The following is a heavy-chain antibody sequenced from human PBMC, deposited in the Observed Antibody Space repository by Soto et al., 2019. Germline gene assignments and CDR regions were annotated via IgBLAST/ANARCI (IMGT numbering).Heavy chain of an antibody. CDR1: GFTFNNYG. CDR2: IWYDGNNK. D-gene: IGHD1-1*01. Sequence: QVQLVESGGGVVQPGTSLRLSCAASGFTFNNYGLHWVRQAPGKGLEWVAVIWYDGNNKFYADSVKGRFTVYRDNSENTLYLQMNSLRGEDTAVYYCARDGLEGQYQLDYWGQGTLVTVSS. V-gene: IGHV3-33*01. CDR3: ARDGLEGQYQLDY. J-gene: IGHJ4*02.